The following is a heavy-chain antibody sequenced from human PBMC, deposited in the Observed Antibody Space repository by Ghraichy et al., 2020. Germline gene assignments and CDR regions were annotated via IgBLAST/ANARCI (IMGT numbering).Heavy chain of an antibody. Sequence: ASVKVSCKASGYTFTDYYMRWVRQAPGQGLEWMGWINPNSGGTHYAQKFQGRVTMTRDTSISTAYMELSSLRSDDTAVYYCARERHRPNYYGWGSYSAFDICCRGTISTVSS. V-gene: IGHV1-2*02. CDR1: GYTFTDYY. J-gene: IGHJ3*02. D-gene: IGHD3-10*01. CDR2: INPNSGGT. CDR3: ARERHRPNYYGWGSYSAFDI.